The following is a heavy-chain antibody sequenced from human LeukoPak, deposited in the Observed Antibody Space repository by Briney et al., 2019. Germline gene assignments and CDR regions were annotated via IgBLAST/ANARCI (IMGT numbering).Heavy chain of an antibody. Sequence: GGSLRLSCAASGFTFSSYSMNWVRQAPGKGLEWVSYISSSSSTIYYADSVKGRFTISRDNAKNSLYLQMNSLRAEDTAVYYCAGDYDYVWGSYRYIRDYWGQGTLVTVSS. CDR3: AGDYDYVWGSYRYIRDY. V-gene: IGHV3-48*01. CDR1: GFTFSSYS. D-gene: IGHD3-16*02. CDR2: ISSSSSTI. J-gene: IGHJ4*02.